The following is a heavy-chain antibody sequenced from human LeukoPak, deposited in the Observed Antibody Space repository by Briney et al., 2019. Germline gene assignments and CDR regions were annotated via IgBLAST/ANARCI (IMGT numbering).Heavy chain of an antibody. V-gene: IGHV3-74*01. CDR3: ARDWARGGFDS. CDR1: GFIFSGYW. CDR2: IKTDGTTT. D-gene: IGHD3-10*01. J-gene: IGHJ4*02. Sequence: SGGSLRLSCAGSGFIFSGYWMHWVRQAPGKGLMWVSRIKTDGTTTYYADSVKGRFTVSRDNAKNTLYLQMNSLRDDDTAVYYCARDWARGGFDSWGQGVLVTVSS.